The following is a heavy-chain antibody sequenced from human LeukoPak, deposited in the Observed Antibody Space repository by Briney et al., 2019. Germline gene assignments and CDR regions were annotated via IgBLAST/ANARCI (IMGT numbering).Heavy chain of an antibody. CDR1: GFTFNTYG. Sequence: GGSLRLSCAASGFTFNTYGMSWVRHSPGKGLEWVSAISGSATGYMTNYADSVKGRFTISRDNSKNTLYLQMDSLRAEDTAVYYCAKEGYYDKFLLRYFDYWGQGTLVTVSS. CDR2: ISGSATGYMT. V-gene: IGHV3-23*01. CDR3: AKEGYYDKFLLRYFDY. D-gene: IGHD3-22*01. J-gene: IGHJ4*02.